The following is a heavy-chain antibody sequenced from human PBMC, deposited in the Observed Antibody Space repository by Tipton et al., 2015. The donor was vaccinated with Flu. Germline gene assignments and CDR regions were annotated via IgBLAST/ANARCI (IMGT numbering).Heavy chain of an antibody. CDR1: GGTFSAYS. J-gene: IGHJ4*02. CDR3: ARHETYSDILTGPFDY. CDR2: IIPISGTT. V-gene: IGHV1-69*18. Sequence: QVQLVQSGAEVKRPGSPVKVSCKTSGGTFSAYSLSWVRQAPGQGLEWMGRIIPISGTTTYAQKFRGRVSISADESTNTAYMGLSSLRSDDTAAYYCARHETYSDILTGPFDYWGQGTLVTVSS. D-gene: IGHD3-9*01.